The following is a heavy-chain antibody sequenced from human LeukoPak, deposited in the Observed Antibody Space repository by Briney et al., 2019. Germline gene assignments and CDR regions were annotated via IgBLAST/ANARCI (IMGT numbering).Heavy chain of an antibody. V-gene: IGHV3-23*01. Sequence: GGSLRLSCAASGFTFSSYAMSWVRQAPGKGLEGVSGISGRGGSTYYADAVKGRFTISRDNSKNTLYLQMNSLRAEDTAVYYCAKDQDYYDSIPAAPFDYWGQGTLVTVSS. D-gene: IGHD3-22*01. CDR2: ISGRGGST. CDR3: AKDQDYYDSIPAAPFDY. J-gene: IGHJ4*02. CDR1: GFTFSSYA.